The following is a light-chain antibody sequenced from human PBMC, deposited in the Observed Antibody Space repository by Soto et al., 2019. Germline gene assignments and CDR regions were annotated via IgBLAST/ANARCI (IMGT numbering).Light chain of an antibody. J-gene: IGKJ1*01. CDR1: QSISDS. CDR3: QHYSTVWA. CDR2: AAS. V-gene: IGKV1-39*01. Sequence: DIQMTQSPSSLSASVGDRVTITCRASQSISDSLNWYQHKPGTAPKLLIYAASSLESGVPSRFSGSGSGTEFTLTISCLQPDDFATYYCQHYSTVWAFGQGTKVDIK.